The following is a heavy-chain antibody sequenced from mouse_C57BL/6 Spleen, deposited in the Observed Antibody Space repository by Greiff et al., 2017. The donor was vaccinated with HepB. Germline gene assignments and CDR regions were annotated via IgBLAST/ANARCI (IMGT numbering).Heavy chain of an antibody. D-gene: IGHD1-1*01. CDR1: GYTFTSYW. CDR3: ARSYYGGFAY. J-gene: IGHJ3*01. V-gene: IGHV1-69*01. CDR2: IDPSDSYT. Sequence: QVQLQQPGTELVKPGASVKLSCKASGYTFTSYWMHWVKQRPGQGLEWIGEIDPSDSYTNYNQKFKGKSTLTVDKSSSTAYMQLSSLTSEDSAVYYCARSYYGGFAYWGQGTLVTVSA.